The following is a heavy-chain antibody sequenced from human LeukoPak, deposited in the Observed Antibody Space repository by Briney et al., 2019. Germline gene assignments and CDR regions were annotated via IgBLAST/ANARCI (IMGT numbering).Heavy chain of an antibody. J-gene: IGHJ4*02. CDR1: GFTFSSYW. V-gene: IGHV3-7*01. CDR2: IKQDGSEK. Sequence: GGSLRLSCVASGFTFSSYWMSWVRQAPGKGLEWVANIKQDGSEKYYVDSVKGRFTISRDNAKNSLYLQMNSLRAEDTAVYYCASCIGGSCYSIYWGQGTLVTVSS. D-gene: IGHD2-15*01. CDR3: ASCIGGSCYSIY.